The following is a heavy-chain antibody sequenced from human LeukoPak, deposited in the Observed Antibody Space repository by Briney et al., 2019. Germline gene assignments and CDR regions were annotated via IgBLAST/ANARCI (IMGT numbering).Heavy chain of an antibody. CDR1: GFTFDDYA. CDR3: AKSSSWYFNWFDP. V-gene: IGHV3-9*01. J-gene: IGHJ5*02. Sequence: GGSLRLSCAASGFTFDDYAMHWVRQAPGKGLEWVSGISWNSGSIGYADSVKGRFTISRDNAKNSLYLQMNSLRAEDTALYYCAKSSSWYFNWFDPWGQGILVTVSS. CDR2: ISWNSGSI. D-gene: IGHD6-13*01.